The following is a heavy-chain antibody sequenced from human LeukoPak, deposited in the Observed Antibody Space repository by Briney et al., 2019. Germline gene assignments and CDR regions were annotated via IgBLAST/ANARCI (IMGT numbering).Heavy chain of an antibody. CDR3: ARRRGKWDVNWFDP. CDR2: INHSGST. D-gene: IGHD1-26*01. V-gene: IGHV4-34*01. Sequence: SETLSLTCAVYGGSLSGYFWSWIRQPPGKGLEWIGEINHSGSTSHNPSLKSRVTISVDTSKNQFSLNLNSVTAADTAVYYCARRRGKWDVNWFDPWGQGTLVTVSS. CDR1: GGSLSGYF. J-gene: IGHJ5*02.